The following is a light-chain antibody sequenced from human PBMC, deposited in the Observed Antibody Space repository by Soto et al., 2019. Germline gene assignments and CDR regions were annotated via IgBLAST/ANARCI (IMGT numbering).Light chain of an antibody. V-gene: IGKV3-20*01. Sequence: EIVLTQSPGTLSLSPGERATLSCRASQSVSSNYLAWYQQKPGQAPRLLIYGASSRATGIPDRFRGSGSGTDFTLTISRLEPEDFAVYYCQQYSSSPWTFGQGTKVEIK. J-gene: IGKJ1*01. CDR1: QSVSSNY. CDR3: QQYSSSPWT. CDR2: GAS.